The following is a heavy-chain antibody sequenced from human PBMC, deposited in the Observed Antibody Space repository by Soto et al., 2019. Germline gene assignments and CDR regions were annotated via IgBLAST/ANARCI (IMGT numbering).Heavy chain of an antibody. CDR3: ARHGYTSGSPPNDFDS. CDR2: IYYSGTT. Sequence: PSETLSLTCTVSGGSISSYYWSWIRQPPGKGLEWIGYIYYSGTTNYNPSLKSRVTISVDTSKNQFSLKLSSVTAADTAVYYCARHGYTSGSPPNDFDSWGQETLVTISS. CDR1: GGSISSYY. D-gene: IGHD6-19*01. J-gene: IGHJ4*02. V-gene: IGHV4-59*08.